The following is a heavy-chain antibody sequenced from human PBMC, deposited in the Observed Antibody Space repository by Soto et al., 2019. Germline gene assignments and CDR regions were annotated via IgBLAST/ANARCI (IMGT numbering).Heavy chain of an antibody. CDR2: INAGNGNT. V-gene: IGHV1-3*05. D-gene: IGHD6-19*01. Sequence: QVQLVQSGAEEKKPGASVKVSCKASGYTFTGYAMHWVRQAPGQRLEWMGWINAGNGNTKYSQKFQGRVTITRDTSASAADMGLRSLSSEDTAVYYCARAVAVPADFDYWGQGTLVTVSS. CDR1: GYTFTGYA. J-gene: IGHJ4*02. CDR3: ARAVAVPADFDY.